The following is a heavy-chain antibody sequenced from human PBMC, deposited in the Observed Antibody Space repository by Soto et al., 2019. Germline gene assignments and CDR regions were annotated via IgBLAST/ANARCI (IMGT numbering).Heavy chain of an antibody. CDR3: ARGQEGVVATH. CDR1: GGSLSGFY. Sequence: QVQLQQWGAGLLKPSETLSLNCSVNGGSLSGFYWSWIRQPPGKGLEWIGEIKDGGYTNYSPSLKSRATISSDRSNNQVSLRLNSVTAADTGVYYCARGQEGVVATHWDQVALVTVSS. J-gene: IGHJ4*02. D-gene: IGHD5-12*01. V-gene: IGHV4-34*01. CDR2: IKDGGYT.